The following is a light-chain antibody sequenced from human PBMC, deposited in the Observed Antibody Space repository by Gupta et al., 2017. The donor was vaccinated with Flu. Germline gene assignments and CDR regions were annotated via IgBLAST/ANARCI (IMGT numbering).Light chain of an antibody. V-gene: IGKV3-20*01. CDR3: QQYSSSPYT. CDR2: GAS. J-gene: IGKJ2*01. Sequence: ERATLSCRASQSVSSGNLAWYQQILGQAPWLLLYGASTRATGIPDRFSGSGSGTAFTLPISRLEPEDFAVYYCQQYSSSPYTFGQGTKLEIK. CDR1: QSVSSGN.